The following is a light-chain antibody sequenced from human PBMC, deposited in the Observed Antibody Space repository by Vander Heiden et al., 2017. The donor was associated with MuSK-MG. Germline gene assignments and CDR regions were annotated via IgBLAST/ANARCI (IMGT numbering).Light chain of an antibody. CDR1: QSVLYSSSNLNY. J-gene: IGKJ2*01. CDR3: QQYYDTQYT. V-gene: IGKV4-1*01. Sequence: DIVLTQSPDSLAVSLGEKATIRCKSSQSVLYSSSNLNYLAWFQQKPGQPPKLLMYWAPTRESGVPDRFSGSGSGTEFTLTISILQAEDAAVYYCQQYYDTQYTFGQGTKLEIK. CDR2: WAP.